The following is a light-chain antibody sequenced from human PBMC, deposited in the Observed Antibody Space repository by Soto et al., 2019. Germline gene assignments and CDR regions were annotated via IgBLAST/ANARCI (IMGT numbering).Light chain of an antibody. CDR2: GAS. V-gene: IGKV3-15*01. CDR1: QSVSSN. Sequence: EIGMTQSPATLSVSPGERATLSCRASQSVSSNLAWYQQKPGQAPRLLIYGASTRATGIPARFSGSGSGTEFTLTISSLQSEDFAVYYCQQYNNWPPLTFGGGTKWIS. CDR3: QQYNNWPPLT. J-gene: IGKJ4*01.